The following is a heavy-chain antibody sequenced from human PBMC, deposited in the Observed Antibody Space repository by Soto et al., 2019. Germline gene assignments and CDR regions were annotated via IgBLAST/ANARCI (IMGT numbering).Heavy chain of an antibody. D-gene: IGHD2-2*01. CDR3: AKDKGGRYCSRTSCLYSFDY. CDR2: ISGSGGST. CDR1: GFTFSSYA. V-gene: IGHV3-23*01. J-gene: IGHJ4*02. Sequence: WGSLRLSCAASGFTFSSYAMSWVRQAPGKGLEWVSAISGSGGSTYYADSVKGRFTISRDNSKNTLYLQMNSLRAEDTAVYYCAKDKGGRYCSRTSCLYSFDYWGQGTLVTVSS.